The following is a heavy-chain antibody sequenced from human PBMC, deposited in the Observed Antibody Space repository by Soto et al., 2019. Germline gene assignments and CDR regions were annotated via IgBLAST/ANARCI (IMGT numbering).Heavy chain of an antibody. V-gene: IGHV3-15*07. D-gene: IGHD3-10*01. Sequence: EVQLVESGGGLVKPGGSLRLSCAASGFTFSNAWMNWVRQAPGKGLEWVGRIKSKTDGGTTDYAAPVKGRFTISRDDSKNTLYLQMNSPKTEDTAVYYCTTERDYYGSGSYRDYWGQGTLVTVSS. CDR2: IKSKTDGGTT. CDR3: TTERDYYGSGSYRDY. CDR1: GFTFSNAW. J-gene: IGHJ4*02.